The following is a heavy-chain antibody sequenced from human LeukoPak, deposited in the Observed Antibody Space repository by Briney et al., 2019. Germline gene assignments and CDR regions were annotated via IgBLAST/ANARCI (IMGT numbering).Heavy chain of an antibody. CDR3: ARSVVVITSSLSDAFDI. J-gene: IGHJ3*02. Sequence: PSETLSLTCTVSGGSISSYYWSWIRQPAGKGLEWIGRIYTSGSTNYNPSLESRVTMSVDTSKNQFSLKLSSVTAADTAVYYCARSVVVITSSLSDAFDIWGQGTMVTVSS. D-gene: IGHD3-22*01. V-gene: IGHV4-4*07. CDR2: IYTSGST. CDR1: GGSISSYY.